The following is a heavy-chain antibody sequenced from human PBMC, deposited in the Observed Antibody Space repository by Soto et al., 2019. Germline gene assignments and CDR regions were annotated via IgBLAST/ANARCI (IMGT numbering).Heavy chain of an antibody. CDR2: ISFDGRNT. V-gene: IGHV3-30*03. D-gene: IGHD2-15*01. CDR3: ARDLGGWPDY. Sequence: GSLRLSCAASGFTFNNYGMHWVRQAPGKGLEWVVVISFDGRNTYYADSVKGRFTISRDNSKNTLYLQMTSLRAEDTAVYYCARDLGGWPDYWGQGTLVTVS. J-gene: IGHJ4*02. CDR1: GFTFNNYG.